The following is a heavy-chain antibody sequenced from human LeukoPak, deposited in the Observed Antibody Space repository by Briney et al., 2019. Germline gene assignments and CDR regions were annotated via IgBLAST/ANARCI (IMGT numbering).Heavy chain of an antibody. J-gene: IGHJ4*02. CDR3: TKALDF. CDR1: GFTFSGSW. Sequence: GGSLRLSCAASGFTFSGSWMDWVRQAPGKGLEWVANINQDRIETYYVDYVKGQFTISRDNAKNSLYLQMDSLRVEDTAMYYCTKALDFWGQGTLVTVSS. V-gene: IGHV3-7*01. CDR2: INQDRIET.